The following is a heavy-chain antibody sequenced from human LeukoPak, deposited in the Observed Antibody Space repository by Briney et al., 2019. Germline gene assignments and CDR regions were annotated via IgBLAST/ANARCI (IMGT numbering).Heavy chain of an antibody. Sequence: ASVKVSCKASGGTFSSYAIGWVRQAPGQGLEWMGGIIPIFGTANYAQKFQGRVTITADESTSTAYMELSSLRSEDTAVYYCARDGPYSSSWYGYYYYGMDVWGQGTTVTVSS. J-gene: IGHJ6*02. CDR1: GGTFSSYA. D-gene: IGHD6-13*01. V-gene: IGHV1-69*13. CDR2: IIPIFGTA. CDR3: ARDGPYSSSWYGYYYYGMDV.